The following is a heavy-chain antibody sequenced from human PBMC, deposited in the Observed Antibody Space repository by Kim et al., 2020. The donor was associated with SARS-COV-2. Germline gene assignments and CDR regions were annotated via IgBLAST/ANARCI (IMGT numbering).Heavy chain of an antibody. J-gene: IGHJ4*02. D-gene: IGHD3-10*01. CDR3: ARHGHKYGSGSYLYY. Sequence: PSLKSRVTISVDTSKNQFSLKLSSVTAADTAVYYCARHGHKYGSGSYLYYWGQGTLVTVSS. V-gene: IGHV4-59*08.